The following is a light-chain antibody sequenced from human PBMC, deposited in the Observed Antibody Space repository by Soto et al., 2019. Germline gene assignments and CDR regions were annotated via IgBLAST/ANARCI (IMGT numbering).Light chain of an antibody. V-gene: IGKV1-5*03. CDR2: NAI. J-gene: IGKJ2*01. CDR1: QSISNW. CDR3: QRYNDFQYV. Sequence: DIQMTQSPSTLSASVGDRVTITCRASQSISNWLAWYQQKPGKAPKLLIYNAINLQSGVPSRFSGSGSGTEFSLTISGLQPDDFATYYCQRYNDFQYVFGQGTKL.